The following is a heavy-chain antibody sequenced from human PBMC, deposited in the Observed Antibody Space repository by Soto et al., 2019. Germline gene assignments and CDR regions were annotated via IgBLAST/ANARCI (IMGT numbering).Heavy chain of an antibody. Sequence: SETLSLTCTVSGGSISSSSYYWGWIRQPPGKGLEWIGSIYYSGSTYYNPSLKSRVTISVDTSKNQFSLKLSSVTAADTAVYYCARHSLVPGWRFDYWGQGTLVTVSS. CDR1: GGSISSSSYY. CDR3: ARHSLVPGWRFDY. CDR2: IYYSGST. J-gene: IGHJ4*02. V-gene: IGHV4-39*01. D-gene: IGHD3-16*02.